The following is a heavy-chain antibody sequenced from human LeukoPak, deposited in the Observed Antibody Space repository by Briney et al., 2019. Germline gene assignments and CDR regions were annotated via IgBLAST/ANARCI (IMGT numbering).Heavy chain of an antibody. CDR2: LYPGDSET. J-gene: IGHJ4*02. Sequence: GESLKISCKGSAYSFVNYWIGWLRQMPGKRLEWMGILYPGDSETRYSPSFQGQVTISVDKSISTAFLQWSSLKASDTAIYYCARATGDDGYFDYWGQGTLVTVSS. CDR3: ARATGDDGYFDY. CDR1: AYSFVNYW. V-gene: IGHV5-51*01.